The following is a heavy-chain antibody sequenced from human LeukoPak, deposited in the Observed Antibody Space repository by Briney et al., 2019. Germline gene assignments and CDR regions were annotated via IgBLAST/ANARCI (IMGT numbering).Heavy chain of an antibody. CDR1: GFTVSSNY. Sequence: PGGSLRLSCAASGFTVSSNYMSWVRQAPGKGLEWVSVIYSGGSTYCADSVKGRFTISRDNSKNTLYLQMNSLRAEDTAVYYCARVWYSSGLNWFDPWGQGTLVTVSS. V-gene: IGHV3-53*01. D-gene: IGHD6-19*01. CDR2: IYSGGST. CDR3: ARVWYSSGLNWFDP. J-gene: IGHJ5*02.